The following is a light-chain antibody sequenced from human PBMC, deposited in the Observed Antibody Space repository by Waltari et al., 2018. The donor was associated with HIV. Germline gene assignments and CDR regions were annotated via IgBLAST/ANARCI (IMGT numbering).Light chain of an antibody. CDR1: RYPIGVGYD. Sequence: QSVLTQPRSVSGAPGQRVTVSCTGSRYPIGVGYDVHRYQQLPGTAPKLLTYGNSNRPSGVPDRFSGSKSGTSASLAITGLQAEDEADYYCQSYDSSLSVVVFGGGTKLTVL. J-gene: IGLJ2*01. CDR2: GNS. CDR3: QSYDSSLSVVV. V-gene: IGLV1-40*01.